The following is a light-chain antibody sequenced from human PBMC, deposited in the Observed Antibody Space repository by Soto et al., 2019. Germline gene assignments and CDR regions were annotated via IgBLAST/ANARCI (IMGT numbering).Light chain of an antibody. CDR1: QSISSW. Sequence: DIQMNQSPSTLSASVGYRVAIACLASQSISSWLAWYQQKPGKAPKLLIYAASTLESGVPSRFSATVSGTEFSLTITSLQPEDFATYYCQQANSFPLTFGGGTKVDNK. V-gene: IGKV1-5*01. CDR3: QQANSFPLT. J-gene: IGKJ4*01. CDR2: AAS.